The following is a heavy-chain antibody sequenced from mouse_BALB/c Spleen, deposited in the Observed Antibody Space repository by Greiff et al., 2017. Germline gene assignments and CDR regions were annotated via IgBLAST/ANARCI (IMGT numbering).Heavy chain of an antibody. CDR2: IDPANGNT. J-gene: IGHJ2*01. V-gene: IGHV14-3*02. CDR3: AREGDYYYGY. D-gene: IGHD1-1*01. Sequence: VQLQQSGAELVKPGASVKLSCTASGFNIKDTYVHWVKQRPEQGLEWIGRIDPANGNTKYDPKFQGKATITADTSSNTAYLQLSSLTSEDTAVYYCAREGDYYYGYWGQGTTLTVSS. CDR1: GFNIKDTY.